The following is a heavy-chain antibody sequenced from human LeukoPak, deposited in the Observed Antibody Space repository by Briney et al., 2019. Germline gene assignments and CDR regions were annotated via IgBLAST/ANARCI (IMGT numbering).Heavy chain of an antibody. CDR1: GGSISSSNW. CDR2: IYHSGST. J-gene: IGHJ5*02. V-gene: IGHV4-4*02. D-gene: IGHD6-19*01. CDR3: ARGQWNNWFDP. Sequence: PSETLSLTCAVSGGSISSSNWWSWVRQPPGKGLGWIGEIYHSGSTNYNPSLKSRVTMSVDTSKNQFSLKLSSVTAADTAVYYCARGQWNNWFDPWGQGTLVTASS.